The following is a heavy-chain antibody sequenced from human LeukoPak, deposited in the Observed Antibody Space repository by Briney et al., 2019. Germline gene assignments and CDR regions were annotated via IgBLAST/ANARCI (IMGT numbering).Heavy chain of an antibody. J-gene: IGHJ3*02. V-gene: IGHV4-59*01. CDR1: GGSISTYY. Sequence: SETLSLTCTVSGGSISTYYWSWIRQPPGKGLEWIGYIYYDNPSTFYNPSLKKRVTIAVDTSKSQFSLKLRSVTPADTAIYYCARVRIVVDNNRRSVVAFDIWGQGTMVTVSS. D-gene: IGHD3-22*01. CDR2: IYYDNPST. CDR3: ARVRIVVDNNRRSVVAFDI.